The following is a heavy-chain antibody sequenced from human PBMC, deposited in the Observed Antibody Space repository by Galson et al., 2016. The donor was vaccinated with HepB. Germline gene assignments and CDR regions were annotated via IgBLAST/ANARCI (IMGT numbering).Heavy chain of an antibody. CDR3: ARGGWVFDN. J-gene: IGHJ4*02. CDR2: IYSGGDT. Sequence: SLRLSCAASGFIVSNNYMSWVRQAPGKGLEWVSVIYSGGDTYYADSVRGRFTISRDTSKNMLYLQMDSLRADDTAVYYCARGGWVFDNWGQGTLVTVSS. CDR1: GFIVSNNY. D-gene: IGHD6-19*01. V-gene: IGHV3-53*01.